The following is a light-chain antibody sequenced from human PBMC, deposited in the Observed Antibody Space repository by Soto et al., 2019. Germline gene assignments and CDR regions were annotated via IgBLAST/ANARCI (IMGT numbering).Light chain of an antibody. Sequence: QSVLTQPASVSGSPGQSITISCTGTSSDVGSYNLVSWYQQHPDKVPKIMIYEASKRPSGAPNRFSGSKSGNTASLTISGLQAEDEADYYCCSYAGSSTWVFGTGTKLTVL. CDR3: CSYAGSSTWV. CDR2: EAS. CDR1: SSDVGSYNL. J-gene: IGLJ1*01. V-gene: IGLV2-23*01.